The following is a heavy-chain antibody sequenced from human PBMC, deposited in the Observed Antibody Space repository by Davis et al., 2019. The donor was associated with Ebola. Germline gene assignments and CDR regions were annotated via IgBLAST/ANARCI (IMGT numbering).Heavy chain of an antibody. D-gene: IGHD6-13*01. CDR1: GFTFSSYA. CDR2: IYSGGST. J-gene: IGHJ5*02. Sequence: GESLKISCAASGFTFSSYAMSWVRQAPGKGLEWVSVIYSGGSTYYADSVKGRFTISRHNSKNTLYLQMNSLRAEDTAVYYCARAAIALDLWGQGTLVTVSS. CDR3: ARAAIALDL. V-gene: IGHV3-53*04.